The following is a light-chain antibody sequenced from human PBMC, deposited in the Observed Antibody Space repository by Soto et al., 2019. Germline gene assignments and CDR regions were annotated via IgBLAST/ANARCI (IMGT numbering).Light chain of an antibody. J-gene: IGKJ2*01. V-gene: IGKV1-39*01. CDR3: QQSYSTPRT. CDR2: AAS. CDR1: QSISSY. Sequence: DIQMTQSPSSLSASVGDPAPPTCRASQSISSYLNWYQQKPGKAPKLLIYAASSLQSGVPSRFSGSGSGTDFTLTISSLQPEDFATYYCQQSYSTPRTFGQGTKLEIK.